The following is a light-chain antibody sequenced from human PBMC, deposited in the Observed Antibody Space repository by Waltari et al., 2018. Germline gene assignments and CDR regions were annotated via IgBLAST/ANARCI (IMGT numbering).Light chain of an antibody. CDR3: CSYTLTNTWL. J-gene: IGLJ3*02. V-gene: IGLV2-23*01. Sequence: QSALTQPASVSGSPGQPIPISCTGTSSDFGSYSLVSWYRQHPGEAPRVIIFEDTKRPSGVSNRFSGSKSGNTASLTISGLQAEDEADYYCCSYTLTNTWLFGGGTKLTVL. CDR1: SSDFGSYSL. CDR2: EDT.